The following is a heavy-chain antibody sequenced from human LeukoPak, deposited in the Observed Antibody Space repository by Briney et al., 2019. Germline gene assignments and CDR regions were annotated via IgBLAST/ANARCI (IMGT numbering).Heavy chain of an antibody. V-gene: IGHV7-4-1*01. J-gene: IGHJ5*02. CDR1: GYTFTNYG. CDR2: ITTNTGNP. D-gene: IGHD2-15*01. CDR3: ARGEGYCSAGSCAFDP. Sequence: ASVPVSCKASGYTFTNYGINWVRQAPGQGLEWMGWITTNTGNPTYAQGFTGRFVFSLDTSVSTAYLQIYSLKAEDTAVYYCARGEGYCSAGSCAFDPWGQGTLVTISS.